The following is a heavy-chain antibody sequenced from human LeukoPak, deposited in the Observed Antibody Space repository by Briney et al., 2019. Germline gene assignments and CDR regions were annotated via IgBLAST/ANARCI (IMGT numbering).Heavy chain of an antibody. V-gene: IGHV3-21*01. CDR3: ARAYSETYGLGYYYMDV. D-gene: IGHD1-26*01. Sequence: GGSLRLSCAASGFTLKTYSMNWVRQAPGKGLQWVSSISSSSSYIYYADSVKGRFTISRDNAKNSLYLQMNSLRAEDTAAYYCARAYSETYGLGYYYMDVWGKGTTVTISS. J-gene: IGHJ6*03. CDR2: ISSSSSYI. CDR1: GFTLKTYS.